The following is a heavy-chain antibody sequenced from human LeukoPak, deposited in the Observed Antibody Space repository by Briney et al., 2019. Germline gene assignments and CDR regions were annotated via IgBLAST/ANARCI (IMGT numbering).Heavy chain of an antibody. D-gene: IGHD3-10*01. V-gene: IGHV3-66*01. CDR3: AGGDGWFGELLSFDY. Sequence: GGSLRLSCAASGFTVSTNYMSWFRQAPGMGLQWVSLVYSDGSIYYTDSVKGRFTISRDNSKNTLYLQMNSLRAEDTAVYFCAGGDGWFGELLSFDYWGQGTLVTVSS. J-gene: IGHJ4*02. CDR2: VYSDGSI. CDR1: GFTVSTNY.